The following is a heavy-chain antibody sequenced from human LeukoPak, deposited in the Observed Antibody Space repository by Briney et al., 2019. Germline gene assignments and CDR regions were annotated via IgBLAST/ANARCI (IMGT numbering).Heavy chain of an antibody. CDR2: IYYSGST. CDR1: GGSISTYY. CDR3: ARATAAAGSGGYYGMDV. V-gene: IGHV4-59*01. D-gene: IGHD6-13*01. J-gene: IGHJ6*02. Sequence: SETLSLTCTVSGGSISTYYWSWIRQPPGKGLEWIGYIYYSGSTNYNPSPKSRVTISVDTSKNQFSLNLSSVTAADTAVYYCARATAAAGSGGYYGMDVWGQGTTVTVSS.